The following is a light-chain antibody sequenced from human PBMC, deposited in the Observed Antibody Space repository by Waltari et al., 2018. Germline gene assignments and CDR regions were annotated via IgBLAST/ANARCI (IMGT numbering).Light chain of an antibody. CDR1: QSVLYSSNNKNY. CDR2: WAS. CDR3: QQYYSTPT. Sequence: DIVMTPSPHALTVSPGERPTINCKSSQSVLYSSNNKNYLAWYQQKPGQPPKLLIYWASTRESGVPDRFSGSGSGTDFTLTISSLQAEDVAVYYCQQYYSTPTFGQGTRLEIK. J-gene: IGKJ5*01. V-gene: IGKV4-1*01.